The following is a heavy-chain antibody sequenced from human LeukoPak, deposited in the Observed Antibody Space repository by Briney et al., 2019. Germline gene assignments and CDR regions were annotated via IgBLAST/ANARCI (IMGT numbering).Heavy chain of an antibody. V-gene: IGHV4-39*01. CDR1: GGSMTSIAYY. CDR3: ARHHRPYSDYVGVAY. J-gene: IGHJ4*02. D-gene: IGHD4-11*01. Sequence: PSETLSLTCGVSGGSMTSIAYYWAWIRQPPGKGLDWVGSIYYSGGTYYNPSLRSRVTMSIDTSNNAFSLKLNSVTAAGTAVYFCARHHRPYSDYVGVAYWGQGTLVTVSS. CDR2: IYYSGGT.